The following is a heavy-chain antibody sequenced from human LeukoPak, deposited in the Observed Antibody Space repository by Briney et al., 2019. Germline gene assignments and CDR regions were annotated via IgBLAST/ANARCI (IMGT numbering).Heavy chain of an antibody. CDR2: ISWNSGSI. CDR3: AKDKAGAFDY. J-gene: IGHJ4*02. V-gene: IGHV3-9*01. Sequence: GRSLRLSCAASGFTFDDYAMHWVRQAPGRGLEWDSGISWNSGSIGYADSVKGRFTISRDNAKNSLYLQMNSLRAEDTALYYCAKDKAGAFDYWGQGTLVTVSS. CDR1: GFTFDDYA. D-gene: IGHD6-13*01.